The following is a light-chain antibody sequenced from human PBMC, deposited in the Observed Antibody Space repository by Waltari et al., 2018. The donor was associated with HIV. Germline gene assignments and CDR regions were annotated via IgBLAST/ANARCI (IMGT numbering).Light chain of an antibody. CDR2: ATS. CDR3: QSFDSSLNAYV. J-gene: IGLJ1*01. CDR1: SSNIGATFY. V-gene: IGLV1-40*02. Sequence: QSVLTQPPSVSGAPGPRVIISCTGSSSNIGATFYVHWYQLLPGPAPKLLIYATSNRPSGVPDRFSGSKSGTSASLAITGLQAEDEAEYYCQSFDSSLNAYVFGPGTTVVVL.